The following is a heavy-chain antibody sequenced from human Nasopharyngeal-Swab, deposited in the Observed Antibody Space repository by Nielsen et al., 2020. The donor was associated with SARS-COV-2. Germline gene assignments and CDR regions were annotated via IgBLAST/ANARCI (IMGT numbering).Heavy chain of an antibody. V-gene: IGHV1-18*01. D-gene: IGHD3-9*01. CDR2: ISAYNGNT. J-gene: IGHJ6*02. CDR3: AGYDILTGSMDV. Sequence: ASVKVSCKASGYTFTRYGISWVRQAPGQGLEWMGWISAYNGNTNYAQKLQGRVTMTTDTSTSTAYMELRSLRSDDTAVYYCAGYDILTGSMDVWGQGTTVTVSS. CDR1: GYTFTRYG.